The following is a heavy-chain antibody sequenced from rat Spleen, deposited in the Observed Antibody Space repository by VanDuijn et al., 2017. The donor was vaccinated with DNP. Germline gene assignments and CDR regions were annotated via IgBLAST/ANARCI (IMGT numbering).Heavy chain of an antibody. V-gene: IGHV4-2*01. CDR3: TTGFDYGGYRDNWFAY. CDR1: GFNFDDFW. CDR2: INEHSTIM. Sequence: EVKLVESGGGLVQPGRSLKLSCAASGFNFDDFWMGWVRQAPGRGLEWLGEINEHSTIMNYIPFLRDKISFSRDNAQNTLYLQMDSLRSEDTATYYCTTGFDYGGYRDNWFAYWGQGTLVTVSS. D-gene: IGHD1-11*01. J-gene: IGHJ3*01.